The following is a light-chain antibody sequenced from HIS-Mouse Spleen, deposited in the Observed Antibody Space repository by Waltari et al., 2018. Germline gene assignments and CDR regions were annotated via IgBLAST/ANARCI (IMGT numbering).Light chain of an antibody. CDR3: QQYYSYPYT. V-gene: IGKV1-8*01. CDR1: QGISSY. J-gene: IGKJ2*01. Sequence: AIRMTQSPSSLSASTGDRVTITCRASQGISSYLAWYQQKPGKAPKLLIYAASTLQSGVPSRFSGIGSGTDFNLTISCLQSEDFATYYCQQYYSYPYTFGQGTKLEIK. CDR2: AAS.